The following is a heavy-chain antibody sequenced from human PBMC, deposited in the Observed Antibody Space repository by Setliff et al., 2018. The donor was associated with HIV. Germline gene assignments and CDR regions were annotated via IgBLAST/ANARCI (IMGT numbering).Heavy chain of an antibody. V-gene: IGHV5-51*01. J-gene: IGHJ4*02. CDR1: GYSFTSYW. CDR2: IYPGDPDT. D-gene: IGHD5-18*01. Sequence: GESLKISCQGSGYSFTSYWIAWVRQMPGKGLEWMGIIYPGDPDTRYSPSFQGQVTISADKSISTAYLQWRSLQASDTAVYYCARRTRRRGSSYGNIDYWGQGTLVTVSS. CDR3: ARRTRRRGSSYGNIDY.